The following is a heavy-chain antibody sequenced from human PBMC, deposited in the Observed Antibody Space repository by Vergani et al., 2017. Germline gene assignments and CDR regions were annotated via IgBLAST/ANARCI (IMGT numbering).Heavy chain of an antibody. V-gene: IGHV1-69*18. CDR3: ERDNLVCDGYNRCYEFDY. Sequence: QVQLVQSGAEVKKPGSSVKVSCKASGGTFSSYAISWVRQAPGQGLEWMGRIIPIFGTANYAQKFQGRVPITADEATSTAYMELSSLRCEDTAVYYCERDNLVCDGYNRCYEFDYWGQGTLVTVSS. J-gene: IGHJ4*02. D-gene: IGHD5-24*01. CDR2: IIPIFGTA. CDR1: GGTFSSYA.